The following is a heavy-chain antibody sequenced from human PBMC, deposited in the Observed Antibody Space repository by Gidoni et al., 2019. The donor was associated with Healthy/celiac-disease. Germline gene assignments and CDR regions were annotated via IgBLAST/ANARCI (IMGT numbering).Heavy chain of an antibody. CDR1: RFSLSTRGVG. J-gene: IGHJ4*02. CDR3: AHSSPNYYDSSGYYSD. D-gene: IGHD3-22*01. Sequence: HITLKESGPTLVKPTPPLTLTCTFSRFSLSTRGVGVGWIRQPPGKALEWLALISWDDDKRYSPSLKSRLTITKDTSKNQVVLTMTNMDPVDTATYYCAHSSPNYYDSSGYYSDWGQGTLVTVSS. V-gene: IGHV2-5*02. CDR2: ISWDDDK.